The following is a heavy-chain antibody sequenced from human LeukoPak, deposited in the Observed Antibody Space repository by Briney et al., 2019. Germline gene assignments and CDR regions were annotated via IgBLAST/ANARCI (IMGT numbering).Heavy chain of an antibody. J-gene: IGHJ5*02. V-gene: IGHV4-39*07. Sequence: PSETLSLTCTVSGGSISSSSYYWGWIRQPPGKGLEWIGSIYYSGSTYYNPSLKSRVTISVDTSKNQFSLKLSSVTAADTAVYYCARDQDCSGGSCYGWFDPWGQGTLVTVSS. CDR1: GGSISSSSYY. CDR3: ARDQDCSGGSCYGWFDP. CDR2: IYYSGST. D-gene: IGHD2-15*01.